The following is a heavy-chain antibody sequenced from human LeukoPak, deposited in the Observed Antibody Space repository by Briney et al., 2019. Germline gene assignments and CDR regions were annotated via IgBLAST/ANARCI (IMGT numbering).Heavy chain of an antibody. Sequence: GASVKVSCKASGGTFSSYAISWVRQAPGQGLEWMGGIIPIFGTANYAQKFQGRVTITADESTSTAYMELSSLRSEDTAVYYCARTGGGHLLSQFDYWGQGTLVTVSS. D-gene: IGHD1-26*01. CDR1: GGTFSSYA. V-gene: IGHV1-69*13. J-gene: IGHJ4*02. CDR2: IIPIFGTA. CDR3: ARTGGGHLLSQFDY.